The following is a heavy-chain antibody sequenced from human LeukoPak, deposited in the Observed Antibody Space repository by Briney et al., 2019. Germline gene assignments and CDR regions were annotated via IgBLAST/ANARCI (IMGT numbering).Heavy chain of an antibody. Sequence: GGSLRLSCAASGFTFSSYAMHWVRQAPGKGLEWVAVISYDGSNKYYADSVKGRFTISRDNSKNTLYLQMKSLRAEDTAIYYCAKDFVVVPGNVNYFNSWGQGTLVTVSS. V-gene: IGHV3-30*04. CDR3: AKDFVVVPGNVNYFNS. D-gene: IGHD2-21*02. CDR1: GFTFSSYA. J-gene: IGHJ4*02. CDR2: ISYDGSNK.